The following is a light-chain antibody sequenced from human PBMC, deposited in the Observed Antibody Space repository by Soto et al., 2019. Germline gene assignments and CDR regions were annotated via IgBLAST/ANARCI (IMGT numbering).Light chain of an antibody. J-gene: IGKJ1*01. Sequence: ELVLTQSPATLSLSPGARATLSCRASQSVSSYLAWYQQKPGQAPRLLIYEASNRAAGIPARFSGSGSGTDFTLTITSLEPEDFAFYYCHQRQRWPRTFGQGTKVDIK. CDR1: QSVSSY. CDR3: HQRQRWPRT. CDR2: EAS. V-gene: IGKV3-11*01.